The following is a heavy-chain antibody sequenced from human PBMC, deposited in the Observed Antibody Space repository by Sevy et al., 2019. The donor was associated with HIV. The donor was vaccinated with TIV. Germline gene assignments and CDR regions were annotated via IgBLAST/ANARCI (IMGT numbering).Heavy chain of an antibody. V-gene: IGHV3-23*01. Sequence: GGSLRLSCVASGFTFSSHAMNWVRQVPGKGLEWGSSIGTNGDGRYYADSVKGRFTISRDNSKSTLYLQMNSLRAEDTALYYCSKPIYFYDNSGYSGDYWGQGIRVTVSS. J-gene: IGHJ4*02. CDR1: GFTFSSHA. D-gene: IGHD3-22*01. CDR2: IGTNGDGR. CDR3: SKPIYFYDNSGYSGDY.